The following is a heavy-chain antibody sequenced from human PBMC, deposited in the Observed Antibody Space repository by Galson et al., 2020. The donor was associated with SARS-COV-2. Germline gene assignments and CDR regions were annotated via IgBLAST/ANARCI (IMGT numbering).Heavy chain of an antibody. D-gene: IGHD6-13*01. CDR1: GYTFTGYY. CDR2: INPNSGGT. J-gene: IGHJ6*02. CDR3: ARALSSSGRNRLVGMDV. Sequence: GESLKISCKASGYTFTGYYMHWVRQAPGQGLEWMGWINPNSGGTNYAQKFQGRVTMTRDTSISTAYMELSRLRSDDTAVYYCARALSSSGRNRLVGMDVWGQGTTVTVSS. V-gene: IGHV1-2*02.